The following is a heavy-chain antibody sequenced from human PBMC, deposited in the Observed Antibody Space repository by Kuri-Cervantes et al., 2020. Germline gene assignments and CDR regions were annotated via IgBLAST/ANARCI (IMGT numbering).Heavy chain of an antibody. CDR2: INPSGGST. D-gene: IGHD4-23*01. Sequence: ASVKVSCKASGYTFTSYYMHWVRQAPGQGLEWMGIINPSGGSTSYAQKFQGRVTMTRDTSTSTVYMELSSLRSEDTAVYYCAREWLRPDYGGNSRGFGYWGQGTLVPSPQ. J-gene: IGHJ4*02. CDR1: GYTFTSYY. V-gene: IGHV1-46*01. CDR3: AREWLRPDYGGNSRGFGY.